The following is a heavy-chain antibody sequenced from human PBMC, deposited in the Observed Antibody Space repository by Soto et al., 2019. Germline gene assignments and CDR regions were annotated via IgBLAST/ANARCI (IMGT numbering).Heavy chain of an antibody. J-gene: IGHJ4*02. CDR3: ARTLQGATPTFDY. V-gene: IGHV4-38-2*01. CDR2: IYHSGST. Sequence: KPSETLSLTCAVSGYSISSGYYWGWIRQPPGKGLEWIGSIYHSGSTYYNPSLKSRVTISVDTSKNQFSLKLSSVTAADTAVYYCARTLQGATPTFDYWGQGTLVTVSS. CDR1: GYSISSGYY. D-gene: IGHD1-26*01.